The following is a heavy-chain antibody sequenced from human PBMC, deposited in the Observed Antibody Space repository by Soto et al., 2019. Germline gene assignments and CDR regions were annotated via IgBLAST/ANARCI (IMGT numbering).Heavy chain of an antibody. CDR1: GFTFSNAG. V-gene: IGHV3-15*01. J-gene: IGHJ4*02. Sequence: GGSMILSCAAAGFTFSNAGRSWVRQAPGKGLEWVGRIKSKTDGGTTDYAAPVKGRFTISRDDSKNTLYLQMNSMKTEDTAVYYCTTDPDQGDYWGQGTLVTSPQ. CDR2: IKSKTDGGTT. D-gene: IGHD2-2*01. CDR3: TTDPDQGDY.